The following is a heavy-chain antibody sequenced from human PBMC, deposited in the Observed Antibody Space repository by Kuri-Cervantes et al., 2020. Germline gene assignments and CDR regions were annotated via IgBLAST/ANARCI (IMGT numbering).Heavy chain of an antibody. Sequence: AGSLRLSCAASGFTFSSYWMSWVRQAPGKGLEWVAFIRYDGSNKYYADSVKGRFTISRDNSKNTLYLQMNSLRAEDTAVYYCAKDYYYDSSGYFDYWGQGTLVTVSS. D-gene: IGHD3-22*01. CDR1: GFTFSSYW. J-gene: IGHJ4*02. CDR3: AKDYYYDSSGYFDY. V-gene: IGHV3-30*02. CDR2: IRYDGSNK.